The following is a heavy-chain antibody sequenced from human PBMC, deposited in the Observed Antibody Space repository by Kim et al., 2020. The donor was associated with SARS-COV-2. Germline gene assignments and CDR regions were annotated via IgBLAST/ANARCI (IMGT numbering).Heavy chain of an antibody. CDR1: GGSISSYY. J-gene: IGHJ6*02. CDR3: ARGIDRPYYYYGMDV. Sequence: SETLSLTCTVSGGSISSYYWSWIRQPPGKVLEWIGYIYYSGSTNYNPSLKSRVTISVDTSKNQFSLKLSSVTAADTAVYYCARGIDRPYYYYGMDVWGQGTTVTVSS. CDR2: IYYSGST. V-gene: IGHV4-59*13.